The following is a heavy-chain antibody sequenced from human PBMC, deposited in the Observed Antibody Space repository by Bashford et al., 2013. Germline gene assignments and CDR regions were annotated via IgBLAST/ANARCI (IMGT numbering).Heavy chain of an antibody. D-gene: IGHD6-19*01. V-gene: IGHV4-59*01. J-gene: IGHJ4*02. Sequence: SSETLSLTCTVSGGSISSYYWSWIRQPPGKGLEWIGYIYYSGSTNYNPSLKSRVTISVDTSKNQFSLKLSSVTAADTAVYYCARGIAVAGTVDYWGQGTLVTVSS. CDR3: ARGIAVAGTVDY. CDR2: IYYSGST. CDR1: GGSISSYY.